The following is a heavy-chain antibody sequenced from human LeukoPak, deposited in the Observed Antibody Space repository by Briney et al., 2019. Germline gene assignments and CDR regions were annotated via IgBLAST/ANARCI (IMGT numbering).Heavy chain of an antibody. D-gene: IGHD6-19*01. V-gene: IGHV3-11*04. CDR3: AGYSSGWFGAFHI. J-gene: IGHJ3*02. CDR1: GFTFSDYY. CDR2: ISSSGGTI. Sequence: GGSLRLSCAASGFTFSDYYMNWIRQAPGKGPEWISYISSSGGTIYYADSVKGRFTISRDNAKNSLYLQMNSPRAEDTAVYYCAGYSSGWFGAFHIWGQGTMVTVSS.